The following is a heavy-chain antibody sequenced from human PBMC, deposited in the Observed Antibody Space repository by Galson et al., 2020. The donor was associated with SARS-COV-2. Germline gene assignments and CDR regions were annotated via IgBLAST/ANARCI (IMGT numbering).Heavy chain of an antibody. CDR1: GFTFSTYA. V-gene: IGHV3-30-3*01. Sequence: GGSLRLSCAASGFTFSTYAMHWVRQAPGKGLEWVAVISFAGSNKFYADSVKGRFTISRDNSNYTLYLQMNSLRVEDTAVYYCATSGGGTYVGQFDYWGQGTLVTVSS. J-gene: IGHJ4*02. D-gene: IGHD1-26*01. CDR2: ISFAGSNK. CDR3: ATSGGGTYVGQFDY.